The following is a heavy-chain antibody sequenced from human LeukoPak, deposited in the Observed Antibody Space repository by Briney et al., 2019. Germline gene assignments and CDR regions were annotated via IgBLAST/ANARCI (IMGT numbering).Heavy chain of an antibody. Sequence: GGSLRLSCAASGFTFDDYGMSWVRQAPGKGLEWVSGINWNGGSTGYADSVKGRFNISRDNAKNSLYLQMNSLRAEDTALHHCARERRYYGSGSYFSYYYGMDVWGQGTTVTVSS. CDR2: INWNGGST. J-gene: IGHJ6*02. V-gene: IGHV3-20*01. CDR3: ARERRYYGSGSYFSYYYGMDV. D-gene: IGHD3-10*01. CDR1: GFTFDDYG.